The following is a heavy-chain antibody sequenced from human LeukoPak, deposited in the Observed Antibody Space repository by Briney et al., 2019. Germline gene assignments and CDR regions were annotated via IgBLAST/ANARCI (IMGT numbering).Heavy chain of an antibody. CDR1: GFTFSHYG. J-gene: IGHJ4*02. V-gene: IGHV3-23*01. D-gene: IGHD2-8*02. Sequence: SGGSLRLSCAASGFTFSHYGMNWVRQAPGKGLEWVSGLTANSRSAYYADSVKGRFTISRDNSENMVYLQMNSLRAEDTAVYYCARDTGGGGFDYWGQGTLVTVSS. CDR2: LTANSRSA. CDR3: ARDTGGGGFDY.